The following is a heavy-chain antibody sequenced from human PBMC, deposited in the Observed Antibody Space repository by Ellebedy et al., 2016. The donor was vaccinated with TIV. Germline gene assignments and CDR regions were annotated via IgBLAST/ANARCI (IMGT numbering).Heavy chain of an antibody. Sequence: GGSLRLSXAASGFTFNTYAMHWVRQAPGKGLEWLAVIWYDGSNKYYADSVKGRVTISRDNSKNTLYLQMNSLRAEDTAVYYCARGDYGDPPAFNYWGQGTLVTVSS. CDR3: ARGDYGDPPAFNY. V-gene: IGHV3-33*01. J-gene: IGHJ4*02. CDR1: GFTFNTYA. CDR2: IWYDGSNK. D-gene: IGHD4-17*01.